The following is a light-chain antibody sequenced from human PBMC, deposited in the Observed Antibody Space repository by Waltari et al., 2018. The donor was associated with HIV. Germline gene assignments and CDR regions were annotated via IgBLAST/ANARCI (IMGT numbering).Light chain of an antibody. CDR2: EVS. J-gene: IGLJ2*01. V-gene: IGLV2-23*02. Sequence: QSALTQPASVSGSPGQSITISCTRTSSDVATYKLVSWYQQHPGKAPKLMIYEVSKRPSGVSDGFSVSKSVDTASLTISGLQAEDEADYYCCSYVSNVIFGGGTKLTVL. CDR3: CSYVSNVI. CDR1: SSDVATYKL.